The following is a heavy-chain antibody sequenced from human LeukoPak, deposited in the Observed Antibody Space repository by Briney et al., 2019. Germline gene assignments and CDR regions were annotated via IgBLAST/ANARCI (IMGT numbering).Heavy chain of an antibody. CDR3: ARGRDGYNLPLDY. J-gene: IGHJ4*02. CDR1: GGSISSYY. CDR2: IYYSGST. Sequence: PSETLSLTCTVSGGSISSYYWSWIRRPPGKGLEWIGYIYYSGSTNYNPSLKSRVTISVDTSKNQFSLKLSSVTAADTAVYYCARGRDGYNLPLDYWGQGTLVTVSS. V-gene: IGHV4-59*08. D-gene: IGHD5-12*01.